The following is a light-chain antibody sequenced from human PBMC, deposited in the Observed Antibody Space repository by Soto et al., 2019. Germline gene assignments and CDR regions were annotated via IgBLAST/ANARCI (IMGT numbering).Light chain of an antibody. Sequence: IQLTQSPSSLSASVGDRVTITCRASQGISDYLACYQQKPGNAPKLLIYAASIFQTGVPSRFSGSGSGTDFPLTISRLQPEDFATYYCQQLSSYPFTFGPGAKVDIK. V-gene: IGKV1-9*01. CDR3: QQLSSYPFT. J-gene: IGKJ3*01. CDR1: QGISDY. CDR2: AAS.